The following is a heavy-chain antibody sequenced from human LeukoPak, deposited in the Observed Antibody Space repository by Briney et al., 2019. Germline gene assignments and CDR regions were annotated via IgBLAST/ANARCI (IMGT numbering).Heavy chain of an antibody. J-gene: IGHJ3*02. CDR1: GYSFTSYW. V-gene: IGHV5-51*01. CDR2: IYPGDSDT. D-gene: IGHD4-23*01. Sequence: GASLKISCKGSGYSFTSYWIGWVRPMPGKGLEWMGIIYPGDSDTRYSPSFQGQVTISADKSISTSYLQWSSLKASDTAMYYCARRVDYGGNSRAFDIWGQGTMVTVSS. CDR3: ARRVDYGGNSRAFDI.